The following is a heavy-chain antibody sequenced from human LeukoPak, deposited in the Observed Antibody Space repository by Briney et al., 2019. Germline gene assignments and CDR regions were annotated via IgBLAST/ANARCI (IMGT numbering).Heavy chain of an antibody. J-gene: IGHJ5*02. D-gene: IGHD2-2*01. CDR1: GFTFSSYA. CDR3: IDPGCSSTSCGLVFDP. V-gene: IGHV3-9*01. Sequence: GGSLRLSCAASGFTFSSYAMHWVRQAPGKGLEWVSGMSWNGGSVGYADSVKGRFTISRDNAKKSLYLEMNSLRPEDTAFAKDIDPGCSSTSCGLVFDPRGQGTLVTVSS. CDR2: MSWNGGSV.